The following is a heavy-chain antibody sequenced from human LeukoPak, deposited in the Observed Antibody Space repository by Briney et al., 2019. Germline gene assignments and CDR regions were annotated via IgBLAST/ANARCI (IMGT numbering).Heavy chain of an antibody. V-gene: IGHV4-39*07. D-gene: IGHD2-21*02. CDR1: GGPVSSRTHY. J-gene: IGHJ4*02. CDR3: ARDFGDWRTDY. Sequence: PSETLSLTCSVSGGPVSSRTHYWAWIRQPPGKGLEWIGSINYSGKLTFNPSLKSRVTVSIDTSKNQFSLTLSYVTAADTAVYYCARDFGDWRTDYWGQGTLVTVSS. CDR2: INYSGKL.